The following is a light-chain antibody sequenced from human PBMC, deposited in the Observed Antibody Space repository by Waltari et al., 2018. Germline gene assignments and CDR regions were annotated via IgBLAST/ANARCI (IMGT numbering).Light chain of an antibody. V-gene: IGLV2-14*03. Sequence: QSVLTQPASVSGSPGQSITISCTGTRSDVGGYDYVSWYQQQPGNAPKLIIYDVTNRPSGVSNRFSGSKSGDTAYLTISGLQAEDEADYYCSSYAVTTTLLFGGGTKLTVL. J-gene: IGLJ2*01. CDR1: RSDVGGYDY. CDR2: DVT. CDR3: SSYAVTTTLL.